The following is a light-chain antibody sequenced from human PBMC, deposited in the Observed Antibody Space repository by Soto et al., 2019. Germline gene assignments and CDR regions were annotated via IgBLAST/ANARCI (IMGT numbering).Light chain of an antibody. CDR3: QQYNSWLWT. CDR1: QSVSSK. J-gene: IGKJ1*01. CDR2: GAS. V-gene: IGKV3-15*01. Sequence: EILMTQSPATLSLSPGEVSTLSCGASQSVSSKLAWYQQKPGQAPRLLIYGASTRATGIPARFSGSGSGTEFTLIISSLQSEDSAVYYCQQYNSWLWTFGQGTKVDI.